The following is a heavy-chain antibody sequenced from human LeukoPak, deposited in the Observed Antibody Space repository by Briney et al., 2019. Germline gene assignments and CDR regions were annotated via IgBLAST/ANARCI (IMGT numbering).Heavy chain of an antibody. D-gene: IGHD3-22*01. Sequence: PSETLSLTCTVSGGSIGWDYWSWIRQSAGKGLEWIVRIYKSGSTNYNPSFRRRVTMSVDTSKNQFSLHVTSVTAADTAVYYCAREEYFQDSNGYSYYFHSWGQGPLVTVSS. J-gene: IGHJ4*02. CDR3: AREEYFQDSNGYSYYFHS. CDR2: IYKSGST. CDR1: GGSIGWDY. V-gene: IGHV4-4*07.